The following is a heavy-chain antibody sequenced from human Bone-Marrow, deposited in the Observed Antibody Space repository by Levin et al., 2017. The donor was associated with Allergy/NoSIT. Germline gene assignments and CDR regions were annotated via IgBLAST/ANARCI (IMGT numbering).Heavy chain of an antibody. CDR1: GGTFNRYI. CDR2: IIPIYNTA. CDR3: ARDGLGYCSGDDCLDAFDI. J-gene: IGHJ3*02. Sequence: EASVKVSCKASGGTFNRYIISWVRQAPGQGLEWMGGIIPIYNTAKYAQKFQGRVTIIAEDSTGTGYMELSSLTSEDTAVYYCARDGLGYCSGDDCLDAFDIWGQGTMVIVSS. V-gene: IGHV1-69*13. D-gene: IGHD2-15*01.